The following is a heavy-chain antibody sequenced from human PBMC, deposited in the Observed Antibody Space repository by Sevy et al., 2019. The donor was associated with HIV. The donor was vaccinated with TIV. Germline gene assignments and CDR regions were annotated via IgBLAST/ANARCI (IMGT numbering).Heavy chain of an antibody. J-gene: IGHJ4*02. V-gene: IGHV1-2*02. CDR1: GYTFTGYY. D-gene: IGHD3-22*01. CDR2: INPNNGGT. CDR3: ARMGDYSDSSGYYPLKF. Sequence: ASVKVSCKASGYTFTGYYVHWVRQAPGQGLEWMGWINPNNGGTYFAKTFQDSVTLTTDTSVNTPYMVLSSLTFDVTAIYYCARMGDYSDSSGYYPLKFWGQGTLVTVSS.